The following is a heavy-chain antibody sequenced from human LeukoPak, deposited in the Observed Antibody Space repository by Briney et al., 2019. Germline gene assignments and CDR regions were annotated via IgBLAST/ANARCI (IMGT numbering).Heavy chain of an antibody. J-gene: IGHJ5*02. Sequence: GGSLRLSCAAPGFTFSSYEMNWVRQAPGKGLEWVSYISSSGSTIYYADSVKGRFTISRDNSKNTLYLQMNSLRAEDTAVYYCAKDGQNSSSWNWFDPWGQGTLVTVSS. CDR3: AKDGQNSSSWNWFDP. CDR2: ISSSGSTI. V-gene: IGHV3-48*03. D-gene: IGHD6-13*01. CDR1: GFTFSSYE.